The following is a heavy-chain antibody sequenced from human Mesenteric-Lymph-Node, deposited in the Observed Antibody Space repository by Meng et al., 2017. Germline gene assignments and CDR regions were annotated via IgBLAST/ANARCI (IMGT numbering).Heavy chain of an antibody. D-gene: IGHD4-17*01. CDR1: GFTFSSYA. V-gene: IGHV3-23*01. CDR2: ISAGGGST. J-gene: IGHJ5*02. Sequence: AGSLRLSCAVSGFTFSSYAMSWVRQAPGKGLEWVSAISAGGGSTYYADSVKGRFTISRDNPKNTLYLQMNSLRAEDTAVYYCAKMLTDYGDYIGRFDPWGQGTLVTVSS. CDR3: AKMLTDYGDYIGRFDP.